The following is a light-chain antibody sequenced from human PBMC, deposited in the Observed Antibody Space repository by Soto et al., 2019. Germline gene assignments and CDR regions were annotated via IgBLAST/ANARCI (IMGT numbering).Light chain of an antibody. CDR1: SGYSNYK. V-gene: IGLV9-49*01. Sequence: QSVLTQPPSASASLGASVTLTCTLSSGYSNYKVDWYQQRPGKGPRFVMRAGTGGIVGSKGDGIPDRFSVLGSGLNRYLTIKNIQEEDESDYHCGADHGSGSNFVSWVFGGGTKLTVL. CDR3: GADHGSGSNFVSWV. CDR2: AGTGGIVG. J-gene: IGLJ3*02.